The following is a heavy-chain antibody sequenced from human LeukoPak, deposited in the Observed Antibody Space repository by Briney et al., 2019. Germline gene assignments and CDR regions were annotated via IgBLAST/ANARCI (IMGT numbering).Heavy chain of an antibody. CDR1: GFTFSSYA. V-gene: IGHV3-23*01. Sequence: GGSLRLSCAASGFTFSSYAMSWVRQAPGKGLEWVSAISGSGGSTYYADSVKGRFTISRDNSKNTLYLQMNSLRAEDTAVYYCAAGYSGSYGGFDYWGQGTLVTVSS. CDR3: AAGYSGSYGGFDY. CDR2: ISGSGGST. J-gene: IGHJ4*02. D-gene: IGHD1-26*01.